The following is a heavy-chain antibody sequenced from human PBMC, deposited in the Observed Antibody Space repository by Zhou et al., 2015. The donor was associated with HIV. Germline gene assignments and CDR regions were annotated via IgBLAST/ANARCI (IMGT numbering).Heavy chain of an antibody. CDR1: GYTFTGYY. Sequence: QVQLVQSGAEVKKPGASVKVSCKASGYTFTGYYMHWVRQAPGQGLEWMGWINPNSGGTNYAQKFQGWVTMTRDTSISTAYMELSRLRSDDTAVYYCARCYDSGVEGAFDIVGPRDNGHRLF. J-gene: IGHJ3*02. V-gene: IGHV1-2*04. CDR2: INPNSGGT. D-gene: IGHD3-22*01. CDR3: ARCYDSGVEGAFDI.